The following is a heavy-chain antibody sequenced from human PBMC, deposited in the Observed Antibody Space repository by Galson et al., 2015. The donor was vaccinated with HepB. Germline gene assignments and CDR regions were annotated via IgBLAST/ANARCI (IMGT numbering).Heavy chain of an antibody. J-gene: IGHJ3*02. V-gene: IGHV3-30-3*01. CDR3: ARDGNYYDSSGYPDAFDI. CDR1: GFTFSSYA. Sequence: SLRLSCAASGFTFSSYAMHWVRQAPGKGLEWVAVISYDGSNKYYADSVKGRFTISRDNSKNTLYLQMNSLRAEGTAVYYCARDGNYYDSSGYPDAFDIWGQGTMVTVSS. D-gene: IGHD3-22*01. CDR2: ISYDGSNK.